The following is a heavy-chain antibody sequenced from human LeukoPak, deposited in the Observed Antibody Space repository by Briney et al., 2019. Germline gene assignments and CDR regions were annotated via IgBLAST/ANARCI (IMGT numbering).Heavy chain of an antibody. V-gene: IGHV4-38-2*01. Sequence: SETLSLTCAVSGYSISSGYYWGWIRQPPGKGLEWIGRIYTSGSTNYNPSLKSRVTISVDTPKNQFSLKLSSVTAADTAVYYCARAGVAYCGGDCYFDYWGQGTLVTVSS. CDR1: GYSISSGYY. CDR3: ARAGVAYCGGDCYFDY. J-gene: IGHJ4*02. CDR2: IYTSGST. D-gene: IGHD2-21*02.